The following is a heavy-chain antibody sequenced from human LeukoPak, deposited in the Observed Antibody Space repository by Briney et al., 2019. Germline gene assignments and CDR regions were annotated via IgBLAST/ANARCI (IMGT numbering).Heavy chain of an antibody. CDR2: IDYSGST. V-gene: IGHV4-39*01. Sequence: SETLSLTCTVSGGSISSSSYYWGWTRQRPGRGLEWIGSIDYSGSTYYNPSLKSRVTISVDTSKNQFSLKLSSVTAADTAVYYCARQILWFGEFEDYYYMDVWGKGTTVTVSS. CDR1: GGSISSSSYY. CDR3: ARQILWFGEFEDYYYMDV. D-gene: IGHD3-10*01. J-gene: IGHJ6*03.